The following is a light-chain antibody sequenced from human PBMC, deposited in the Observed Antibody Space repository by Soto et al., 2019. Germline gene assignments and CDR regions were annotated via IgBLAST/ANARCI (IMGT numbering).Light chain of an antibody. CDR1: SSDVGGYNY. CDR3: CSYAGNSYV. J-gene: IGLJ1*01. V-gene: IGLV2-11*01. Sequence: QSVLTQPRSVSGSPGQSVTMSCTGTSSDVGGYNYVSWYQQHPGKAPKLMIYDVSKRPSGVPDRFSGSKSGNTASLTISGLQTEDEADYYCCSYAGNSYVFGTGTKLTVL. CDR2: DVS.